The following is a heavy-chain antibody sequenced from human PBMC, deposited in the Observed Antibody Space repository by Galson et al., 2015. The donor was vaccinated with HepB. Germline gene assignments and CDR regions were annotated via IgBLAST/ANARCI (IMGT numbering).Heavy chain of an antibody. V-gene: IGHV3-7*01. CDR1: GFTFSSYW. Sequence: SLRLSCAASGFTFSSYWMNWVRQAPGKGLEWVANIKQDGIEKYYVDSVKGRFTISRDNAKNSLSVQMSSLSAEDTAVYYCARDYDPGARPLCYFDLWGRGTLVTVSS. D-gene: IGHD3-3*01. J-gene: IGHJ2*01. CDR2: IKQDGIEK. CDR3: ARDYDPGARPLCYFDL.